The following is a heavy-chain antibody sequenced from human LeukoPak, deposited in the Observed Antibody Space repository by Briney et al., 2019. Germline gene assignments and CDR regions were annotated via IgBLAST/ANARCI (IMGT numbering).Heavy chain of an antibody. CDR1: GFTFSSYS. D-gene: IGHD2-15*01. J-gene: IGHJ4*02. V-gene: IGHV3-48*01. CDR2: ISSSGSTV. Sequence: PGGSLRLSCAGSGFTFSSYSMNWVRQAPGKGLEWVSYISSSGSTVYYADSVKGRFTISRDNSKNTLYLQMNSLRAEDTAVYYCAKLNYCSGGSCYRGKYYFDYWGQGTLVTVSS. CDR3: AKLNYCSGGSCYRGKYYFDY.